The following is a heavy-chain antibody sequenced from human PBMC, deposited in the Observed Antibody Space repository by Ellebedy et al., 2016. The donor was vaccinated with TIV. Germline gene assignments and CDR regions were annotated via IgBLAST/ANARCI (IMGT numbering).Heavy chain of an antibody. J-gene: IGHJ3*02. D-gene: IGHD2-2*01. CDR1: GFTFSSYG. Sequence: GESLKISXAASGFTFSSYGMHWVRQAPGKGLEWVAVIWYDGSNKYYADSVKGRFTISRDNSKNTLYLQMNSLRAEDTAVYYCARGRYPQDAFDIWGQGTMVTVSS. CDR2: IWYDGSNK. V-gene: IGHV3-33*01. CDR3: ARGRYPQDAFDI.